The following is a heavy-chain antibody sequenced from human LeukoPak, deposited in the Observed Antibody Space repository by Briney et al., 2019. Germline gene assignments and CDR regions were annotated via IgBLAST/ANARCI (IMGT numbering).Heavy chain of an antibody. CDR3: AKSRYQLQGRPYYFDY. J-gene: IGHJ4*02. V-gene: IGHV3-30*18. Sequence: QPGTSLRLSCAASGLTFKNYGMHWVRQAPGKGLEWVAVISYDGSNKYYADSVKGRFTISRDNSKNTLYLQMNSLRAEDTAVYYCAKSRYQLQGRPYYFDYWGQGTLVTVSS. D-gene: IGHD2-2*01. CDR1: GLTFKNYG. CDR2: ISYDGSNK.